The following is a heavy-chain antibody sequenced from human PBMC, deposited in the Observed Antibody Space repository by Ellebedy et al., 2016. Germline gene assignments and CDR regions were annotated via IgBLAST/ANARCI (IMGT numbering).Heavy chain of an antibody. V-gene: IGHV3-23*01. CDR3: AKPISSSRLGGFDY. J-gene: IGHJ4*02. D-gene: IGHD6-13*01. CDR2: ISGSGGST. CDR1: GFTFSDYY. Sequence: GESLKISXAASGFTFSDYYMSWIRKAPGKGLEWVSAISGSGGSTYYADSVKGRFTISRDNSKNTLYLQMNSLRAEDTAVYYCAKPISSSRLGGFDYWGQGTLVTVSS.